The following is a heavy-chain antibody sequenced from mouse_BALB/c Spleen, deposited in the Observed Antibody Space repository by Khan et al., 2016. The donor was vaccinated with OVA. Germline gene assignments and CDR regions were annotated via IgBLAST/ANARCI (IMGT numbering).Heavy chain of an antibody. CDR1: GYTFTSYV. CDR3: APVGNDYVSFAY. CDR2: IYPFNDDT. Sequence: DVQLQESGPELVKPGASVKMSCKASGYTFTSYVMHWVKQKPGLGLEWIGYIYPFNDDTKYNEKFKGKATLTSDKSSSTAYMELSSLTSEDSAVYYCAPVGNDYVSFAYWGQGTLVTVSA. V-gene: IGHV1S136*01. J-gene: IGHJ3*01. D-gene: IGHD2-13*01.